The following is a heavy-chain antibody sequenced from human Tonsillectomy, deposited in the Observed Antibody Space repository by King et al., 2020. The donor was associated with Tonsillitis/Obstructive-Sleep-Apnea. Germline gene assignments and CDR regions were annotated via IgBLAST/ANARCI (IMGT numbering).Heavy chain of an antibody. V-gene: IGHV4-4*02. D-gene: IGHD3-16*01. CDR1: GASIRSDHW. Sequence: QLQESGPGLVQPLGTLSLTCAVSGASIRSDHWWSWVRQSPGKRLEWIGRVFHAGTTKYNPSLGGRVSISIDQSENTFSLHLGSVTAADTAVYYCATSDSSRDGGDYYFDYWGRGTLVTVSS. CDR2: VFHAGTT. CDR3: ATSDSSRDGGDYYFDY. J-gene: IGHJ4*02.